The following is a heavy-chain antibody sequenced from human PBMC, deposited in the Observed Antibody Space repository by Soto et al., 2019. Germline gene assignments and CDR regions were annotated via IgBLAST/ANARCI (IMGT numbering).Heavy chain of an antibody. Sequence: QVQLVESGGGVVQPGRSLRLSCAASGFTFSSYGMHWVRQAPGKGLEWVAVISYDGSNKYYADSVKGRFTISRDNSKNTLYLQMNSLRAEGTAVYYVANYLLRPSRAYCMDIWGQGTTVTVSS. CDR1: GFTFSSYG. CDR3: ANYLLRPSRAYCMDI. D-gene: IGHD2-2*01. V-gene: IGHV3-30*18. CDR2: ISYDGSNK. J-gene: IGHJ6*02.